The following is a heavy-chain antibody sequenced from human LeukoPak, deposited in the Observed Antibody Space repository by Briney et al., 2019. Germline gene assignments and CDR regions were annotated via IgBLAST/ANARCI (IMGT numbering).Heavy chain of an antibody. CDR1: GGSISSSSYY. J-gene: IGHJ4*02. V-gene: IGHV4-39*07. CDR2: IYYSGST. Sequence: SETLSLTCTVSGGSISSSSYYWGWIRQPPGKGLEWIGSIYYSGSTYYNPSLKSRVTISVETSKNQFSLKLRSVTAADTAVYYCARVTGYMIEDYFDYWGQGTLVTVPS. D-gene: IGHD3-22*01. CDR3: ARVTGYMIEDYFDY.